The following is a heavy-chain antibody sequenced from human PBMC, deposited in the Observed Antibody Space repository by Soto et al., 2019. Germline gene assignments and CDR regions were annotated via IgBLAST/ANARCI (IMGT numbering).Heavy chain of an antibody. J-gene: IGHJ4*02. Sequence: PGESRKISCAASGFTFSSYWMHWVRQVPGKGLVWVSRINSEGTGTIYADSVKGRFTISRDNAKNTLYLQMNSLRAEDTAVYYCVRDYDSSGFNSDYWGQGTPVTVSS. CDR2: INSEGTGT. CDR3: VRDYDSSGFNSDY. D-gene: IGHD3-22*01. CDR1: GFTFSSYW. V-gene: IGHV3-74*01.